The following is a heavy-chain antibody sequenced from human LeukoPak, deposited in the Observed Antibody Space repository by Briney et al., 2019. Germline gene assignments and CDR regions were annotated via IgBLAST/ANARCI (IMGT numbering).Heavy chain of an antibody. CDR3: AKDRCSNGVGCYYYYMDV. CDR1: GFTFSRYE. J-gene: IGHJ6*03. Sequence: PGGSLRLSCAASGFTFSRYEMNWVRQAPGKGLEWVSYISSSGSTIYYADSVKGRFTISRDNAKNSLYLQMNSLRAEDTAVYYCAKDRCSNGVGCYYYYMDVWGKGTTVTISS. D-gene: IGHD2-8*01. V-gene: IGHV3-48*03. CDR2: ISSSGSTI.